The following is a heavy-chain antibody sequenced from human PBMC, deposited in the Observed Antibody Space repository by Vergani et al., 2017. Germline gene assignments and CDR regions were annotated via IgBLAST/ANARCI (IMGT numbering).Heavy chain of an antibody. V-gene: IGHV4-34*01. CDR3: VTRDGIWYFDL. D-gene: IGHD5-24*01. CDR2: INHSGST. CDR1: GGSFSGYY. Sequence: QVQLQQWGAGLLKPSETLSLTCAVYGGSFSGYYWSWIRQPPGKGLEWIGEINHSGSTNYNPSLKSRVTISVDKSKNQFSLKLSSVTAADTAVYYCVTRDGIWYFDLWGRGTLVTVSS. J-gene: IGHJ2*01.